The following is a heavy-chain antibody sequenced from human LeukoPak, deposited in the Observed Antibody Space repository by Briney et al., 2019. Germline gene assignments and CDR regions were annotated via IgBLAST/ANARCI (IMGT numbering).Heavy chain of an antibody. J-gene: IGHJ4*02. V-gene: IGHV4-39*07. CDR3: ARLPRSDYYDSSGLIDY. D-gene: IGHD3-22*01. CDR2: IYYSGST. CDR1: GGSISSSSYY. Sequence: SETLSLTCTVSGGSISSSSYYWGWIRQPPGKGLEWIGSIYYSGSTYYNPSLKSRVTISVDTSKNQFSLKLSSVTAADTAVYYCARLPRSDYYDSSGLIDYWGQGTLVTVSS.